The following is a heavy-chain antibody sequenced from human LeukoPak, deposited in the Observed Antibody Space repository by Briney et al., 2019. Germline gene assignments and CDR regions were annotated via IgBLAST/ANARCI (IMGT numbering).Heavy chain of an antibody. D-gene: IGHD2-2*01. CDR1: GYTFTSYY. Sequence: ASVKVSCKASGYTFTSYYMHWVRQAPGQGLEWMGIINPSGGSTSYAQKFQGRVTMTRDTSTSTVYMELSSLRSEDTAVYYCASAERRCSSTSCYLFDYWGQGTLVTVSS. CDR2: INPSGGST. J-gene: IGHJ4*02. V-gene: IGHV1-46*03. CDR3: ASAERRCSSTSCYLFDY.